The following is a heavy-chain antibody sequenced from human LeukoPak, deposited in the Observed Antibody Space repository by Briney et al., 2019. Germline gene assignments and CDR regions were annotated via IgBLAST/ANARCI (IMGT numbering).Heavy chain of an antibody. CDR1: GFTFDDYA. J-gene: IGHJ4*02. Sequence: GGSLRLSCAASGFTFDDYAMHWVRQAPGKGLAWVSSISWDSGTIGFADSVKGRFTISRDNAKNSLYLQMNSLRPEDTAFYYCAKDRGRAYSSGCFDYWGQGTLVTVSS. CDR3: AKDRGRAYSSGCFDY. D-gene: IGHD6-19*01. CDR2: ISWDSGTI. V-gene: IGHV3-9*01.